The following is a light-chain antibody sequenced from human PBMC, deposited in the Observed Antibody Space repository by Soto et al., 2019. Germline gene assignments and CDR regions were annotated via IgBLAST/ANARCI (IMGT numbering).Light chain of an antibody. V-gene: IGKV3-15*01. Sequence: DIVMAQSPAALSVSPGGRATLSCRASQTINSNFAWYQQKPGQAPRLLISGASTSATGVPARFSGSGSGTEFTLIISGLQSEDLAFYYYQHYNNWPPTFGGGTRVEIK. J-gene: IGKJ4*01. CDR3: QHYNNWPPT. CDR2: GAS. CDR1: QTINSN.